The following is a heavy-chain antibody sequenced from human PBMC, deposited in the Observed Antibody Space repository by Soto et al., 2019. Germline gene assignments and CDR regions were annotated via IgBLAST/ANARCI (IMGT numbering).Heavy chain of an antibody. CDR2: TYYTSKWYN. D-gene: IGHD6-19*01. CDR1: GDSLSSDSAI. V-gene: IGHV6-1*01. Sequence: PSQTLSLTCAIFGDSLSSDSAIWNWFRQSPSRGLEWLGRTYYTSKWYNDYAVSVKSRISINPDTSKNQVSLQLNSVTLEDTAVYYCARVYSSGWSFYYGTDVWGQGTTVTVSS. J-gene: IGHJ6*02. CDR3: ARVYSSGWSFYYGTDV.